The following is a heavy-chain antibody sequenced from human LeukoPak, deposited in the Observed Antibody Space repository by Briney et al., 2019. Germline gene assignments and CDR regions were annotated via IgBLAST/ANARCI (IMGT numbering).Heavy chain of an antibody. D-gene: IGHD3-10*01. CDR3: AKEVAFGAGAYDV. Sequence: GGSLRLSCAASGFTFSSYVMSWVRQAPGKGLEWVAIIWFDGSHEDYVDSVRGRFTISRDNSRNTMYLQMNSLRVEDTALYFCAKEVAFGAGAYDVWGQGTRVTVSS. V-gene: IGHV3-33*06. J-gene: IGHJ3*01. CDR2: IWFDGSHE. CDR1: GFTFSSYV.